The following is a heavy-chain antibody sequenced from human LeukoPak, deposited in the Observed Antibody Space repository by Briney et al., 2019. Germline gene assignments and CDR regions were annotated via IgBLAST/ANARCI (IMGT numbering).Heavy chain of an antibody. D-gene: IGHD1-7*01. J-gene: IGHJ6*03. CDR3: ARAVTGTTSYYYYMDV. CDR2: ISSGGST. Sequence: GGSLRLSCEASGLIFSDHWMHWVRQAPGKGLEWVSLISSGGSTFYADSVMGRFTIFRDNPKNTLYLQMNSLRAEDTAVYYCARAVTGTTSYYYYMDVWGKGATVTVSS. CDR1: GLIFSDHW. V-gene: IGHV3-53*01.